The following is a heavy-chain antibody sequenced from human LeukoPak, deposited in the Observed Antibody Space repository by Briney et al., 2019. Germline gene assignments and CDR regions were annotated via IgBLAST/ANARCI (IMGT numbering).Heavy chain of an antibody. CDR1: GGSISSYY. V-gene: IGHV4-59*01. CDR3: ARGSYYSDSSGYSTYHYYYMDV. D-gene: IGHD3-22*01. CDR2: IYYSGST. Sequence: SETLSLTCTISGGSISSYYWNWIRQPPGKGLEWIGYIYYSGSTNYNPSLKSRVTISVDTSKNQFSLKLSSVTAADTAVYFCARGSYYSDSSGYSTYHYYYMDVWGKGTTVTVSS. J-gene: IGHJ6*03.